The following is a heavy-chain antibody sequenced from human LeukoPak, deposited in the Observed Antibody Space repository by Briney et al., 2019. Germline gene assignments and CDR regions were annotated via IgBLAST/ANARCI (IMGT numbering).Heavy chain of an antibody. CDR2: IYHSGST. CDR1: GYSISSGYY. CDR3: ARHQWGSNWFDP. V-gene: IGHV4-38-2*02. D-gene: IGHD3-16*01. Sequence: PSETLSLTCTVSGYSISSGYYWGWIRQPPGKGLEWIGSIYHSGSTYYNPSLKSRVTISVDTSKNQFSLKLSSVTAADTAVYYCARHQWGSNWFDPWGQGTLVAVSS. J-gene: IGHJ5*02.